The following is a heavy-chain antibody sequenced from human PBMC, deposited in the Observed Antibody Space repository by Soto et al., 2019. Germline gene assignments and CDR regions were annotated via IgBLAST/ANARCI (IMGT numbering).Heavy chain of an antibody. Sequence: GQLVESGGGLAQPGGSLRLSCVVSGFRFEDYVMHWVRQAPGKGLEWVSGITWNSGYRAYADSVRGRFTISRDNAKNSLYLQMNDLRGEDTALYYCAKGSDPGDNNCYDSWGQGVLVNVSS. D-gene: IGHD4-17*01. J-gene: IGHJ5*02. CDR3: AKGSDPGDNNCYDS. CDR1: GFRFEDYV. CDR2: ITWNSGYR. V-gene: IGHV3-9*01.